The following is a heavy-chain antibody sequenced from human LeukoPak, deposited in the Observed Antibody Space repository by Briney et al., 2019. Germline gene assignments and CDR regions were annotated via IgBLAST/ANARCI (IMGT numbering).Heavy chain of an antibody. CDR1: GFTVSSNY. J-gene: IGHJ4*02. V-gene: IGHV3-53*01. CDR2: IYSGGST. CDR3: ARSGNRDGYNFDYFDY. D-gene: IGHD5-24*01. Sequence: PGGSLRLSCAASGFTVSSNYMSWVRQAPGKGLEWVSVIYSGGSTYYADSVKGRLTISRDNSKNTLYLQMNSLRAEETAVYYCARSGNRDGYNFDYFDYWGQGTLVTVSS.